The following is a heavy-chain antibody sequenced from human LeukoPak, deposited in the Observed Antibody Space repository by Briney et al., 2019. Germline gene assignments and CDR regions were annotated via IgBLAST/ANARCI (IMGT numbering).Heavy chain of an antibody. CDR1: GFTFSSYE. CDR2: ISSSGSTI. J-gene: IGHJ3*02. Sequence: GGSLRLSCAASGFTFSSYEMNWVRQAPGKGLEWVSYISSSGSTIYYADSVKGRFTISRDSAKNSLYLQMNSLRAEDTAVYYCAGSWSPYDAFDIWGQGTMVSVSS. V-gene: IGHV3-48*03. CDR3: AGSWSPYDAFDI. D-gene: IGHD6-13*01.